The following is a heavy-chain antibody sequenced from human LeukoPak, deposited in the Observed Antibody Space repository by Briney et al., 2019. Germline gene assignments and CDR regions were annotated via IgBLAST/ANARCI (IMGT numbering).Heavy chain of an antibody. CDR1: GGSISSGGYS. V-gene: IGHV4-30-2*01. CDR3: ARVPYDSSGYYYDY. J-gene: IGHJ4*02. Sequence: PSETLSLTCAVSGGSISSGGYSWSWIRQPPGKGLEWIGYIYHSGSTYYNPSLKSRVTISVDRSKNQFSLKLSSVTAADTAVYYCARVPYDSSGYYYDYWGQGTLVTVSS. CDR2: IYHSGST. D-gene: IGHD3-22*01.